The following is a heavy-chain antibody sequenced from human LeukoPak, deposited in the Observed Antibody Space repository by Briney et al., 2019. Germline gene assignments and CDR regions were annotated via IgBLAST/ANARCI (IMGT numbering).Heavy chain of an antibody. CDR3: ARDLYGDYSPFDY. D-gene: IGHD4-17*01. Sequence: GGSLRLSCAASGFTFSDYWMSWVRQAPGKGLEWVANIKQDGSEKHYVDSVKGRFTISRDNAKNSLYLQMNSLRAEDTAVYYCARDLYGDYSPFDYWGQGTLVTVSS. CDR1: GFTFSDYW. CDR2: IKQDGSEK. V-gene: IGHV3-7*04. J-gene: IGHJ4*02.